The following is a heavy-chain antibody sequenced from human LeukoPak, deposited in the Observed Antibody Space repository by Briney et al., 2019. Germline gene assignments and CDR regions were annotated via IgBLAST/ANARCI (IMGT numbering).Heavy chain of an antibody. CDR3: ARDPPTVVTVAGEHYFDY. CDR1: GFTFSSYS. CDR2: VSSSSSYI. D-gene: IGHD4-23*01. J-gene: IGHJ4*02. V-gene: IGHV3-21*01. Sequence: GGSLRLSCAASGFTFSSYSMNWVRQAPGKGLEWVSSVSSSSSYIYYADSVKGRFTISRDNAKNSLYLQMNSLRAEDTAVYYCARDPPTVVTVAGEHYFDYWGQGTLVTVSS.